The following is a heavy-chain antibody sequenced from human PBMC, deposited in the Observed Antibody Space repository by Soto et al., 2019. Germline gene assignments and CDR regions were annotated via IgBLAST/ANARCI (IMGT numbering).Heavy chain of an antibody. D-gene: IGHD3-22*01. Sequence: EVQLVESGGGLVKPGGSLRLSCAASGFTFSSYSMNWVRQAPGKGLEWVSSISSSSSYIYYAASVKGRFTTSRDNAKNSLYLQMTSLRAEDTAVYSFPSLTSYATSAYYCYWGQRTLVTVS. CDR3: PSLTSYATSAYYCY. V-gene: IGHV3-21*01. J-gene: IGHJ4*02. CDR2: ISSSSSYI. CDR1: GFTFSSYS.